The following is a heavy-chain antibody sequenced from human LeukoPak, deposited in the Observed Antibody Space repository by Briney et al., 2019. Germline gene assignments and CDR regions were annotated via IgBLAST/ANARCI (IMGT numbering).Heavy chain of an antibody. V-gene: IGHV4-30-2*01. J-gene: IGHJ4*02. CDR2: IYHSGST. CDR3: ARVNRRSLSSTSFLFDY. Sequence: PSETLSLTCSVSGGSISSGGYYWSWIRQPPGKGLEWIGYIYHSGSTYYNPSLKSRVTISVDRSKNQFSLKLSSVTAADTAVYYCARVNRRSLSSTSFLFDYWGQGTLVTVSS. CDR1: GGSISSGGYY. D-gene: IGHD2-2*01.